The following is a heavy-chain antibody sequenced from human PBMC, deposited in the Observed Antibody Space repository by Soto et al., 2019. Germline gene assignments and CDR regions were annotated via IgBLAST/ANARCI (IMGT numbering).Heavy chain of an antibody. V-gene: IGHV3-7*04. Sequence: GSLRLSCAASGFTFSSYWMNWVRQAPGKGLEWVANIKPDGSEKWYVDSVKGRFTLSRDNAKNSLYLQMNSLRAEDTAVYFCARGDYYDSSGPFSDAFDIWGQGTMVTVSS. CDR2: IKPDGSEK. CDR1: GFTFSSYW. CDR3: ARGDYYDSSGPFSDAFDI. J-gene: IGHJ3*02. D-gene: IGHD3-22*01.